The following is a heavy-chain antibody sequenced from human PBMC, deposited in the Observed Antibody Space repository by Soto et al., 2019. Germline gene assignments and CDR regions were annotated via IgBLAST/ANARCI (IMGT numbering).Heavy chain of an antibody. V-gene: IGHV1-69*02. CDR1: GGTFSSYT. J-gene: IGHJ6*02. D-gene: IGHD4-17*01. CDR3: TRTVTHDYYYYGMDV. Sequence: SVKVSCKASGGTFSSYTISWVRQAPGQGLEWMGRIIPILGIANYAQKFQGRVTITRDTSASTAYMELSSLRSEDTAVYYCTRTVTHDYYYYGMDVWGQGTTVTVSS. CDR2: IIPILGIA.